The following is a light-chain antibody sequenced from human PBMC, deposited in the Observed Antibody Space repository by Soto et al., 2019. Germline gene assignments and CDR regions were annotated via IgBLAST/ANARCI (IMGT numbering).Light chain of an antibody. J-gene: IGKJ1*01. Sequence: DIQMTQSPSSLSASVGDRVTITCQASQNINNYLNWYQQKPGRAPKLLIYDASNLEAGVPSRFRGSGSGTDFTFTISRLQPEDIAVYYCQQYGSSPRTFGQGTKVDNK. CDR2: DAS. CDR3: QQYGSSPRT. V-gene: IGKV1-33*01. CDR1: QNINNY.